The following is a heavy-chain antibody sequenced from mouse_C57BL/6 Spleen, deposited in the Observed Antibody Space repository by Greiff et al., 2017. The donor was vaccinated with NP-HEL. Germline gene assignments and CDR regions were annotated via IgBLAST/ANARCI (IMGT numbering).Heavy chain of an antibody. V-gene: IGHV5-9*01. CDR3: ARQESITTVVAHFDY. J-gene: IGHJ2*01. Sequence: EVKLVESGGGLVKPGGSLKLSCAASGFTFSSYTMSWVRQTPEKRLEWVATISGGGGNTYYPDSVKGRFTISRDNAKNTLYLQMSSLRSEDTALYYCARQESITTVVAHFDYWGQGTTLTVSS. D-gene: IGHD1-1*01. CDR2: ISGGGGNT. CDR1: GFTFSSYT.